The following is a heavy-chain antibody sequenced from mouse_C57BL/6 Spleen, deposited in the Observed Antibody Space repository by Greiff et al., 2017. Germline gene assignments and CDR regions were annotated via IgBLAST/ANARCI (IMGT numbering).Heavy chain of an antibody. CDR2: IYPGSGNT. CDR3: ASPIYYDYPLDY. V-gene: IGHV1-66*01. CDR1: GYSFTSYY. D-gene: IGHD2-4*01. J-gene: IGHJ4*01. Sequence: QVQLQQSGPELVKPGASVKISCKASGYSFTSYYIHWVKQRPGQGLEWIGWIYPGSGNTKYNEKFKGKATLTADTSSSTAYMQLSSLTSEDSAVYYCASPIYYDYPLDYWGQGTSVTVSS.